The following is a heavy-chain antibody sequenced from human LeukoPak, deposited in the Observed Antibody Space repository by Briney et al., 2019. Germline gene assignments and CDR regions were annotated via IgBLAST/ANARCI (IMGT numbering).Heavy chain of an antibody. J-gene: IGHJ4*02. CDR2: VSTSGAAT. CDR3: AVVPAASRAFDY. Sequence: GGSLRLSCAASGFTFSTFSMNWVRQAPGKGLEWVSTVSTSGAATYYADSVKGRFTISRDNAKNSLYLQMNSLRAEDTAVYYCAVVPAASRAFDYWGQGTLVTVSS. CDR1: GFTFSTFS. V-gene: IGHV3-23*01. D-gene: IGHD2-2*01.